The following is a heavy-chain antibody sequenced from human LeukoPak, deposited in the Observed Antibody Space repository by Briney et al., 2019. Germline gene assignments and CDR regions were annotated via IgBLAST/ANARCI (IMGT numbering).Heavy chain of an antibody. CDR3: AKDKGDGSSGWYMYFDY. CDR2: ISWNSGSI. Sequence: PGGSLRLSWAASGFTFDDYGMHWARHARGKGGEWGSGISWNSGSIGYADSVKGRFTISRDNAKNSLYLQMNSLRAEDTALYYCAKDKGDGSSGWYMYFDYWGQGTLVTVSS. CDR1: GFTFDDYG. V-gene: IGHV3-9*01. J-gene: IGHJ4*02. D-gene: IGHD6-19*01.